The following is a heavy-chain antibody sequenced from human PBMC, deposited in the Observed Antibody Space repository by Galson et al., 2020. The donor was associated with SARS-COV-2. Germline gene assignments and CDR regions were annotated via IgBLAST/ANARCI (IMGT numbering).Heavy chain of an antibody. V-gene: IGHV4-59*08. D-gene: IGHD2-2*01. Sequence: ETSETLSLTCTVSGGSISSYYWSWIRQPPGKGLEWIGYLYYSGSTNYNPSLKSRVTISVDTSKNQFSLKLSSVTAADTAVYYCARLGCSSTICTSMDVWGQGTTVTVSS. CDR1: GGSISSYY. CDR3: ARLGCSSTICTSMDV. J-gene: IGHJ6*02. CDR2: LYYSGST.